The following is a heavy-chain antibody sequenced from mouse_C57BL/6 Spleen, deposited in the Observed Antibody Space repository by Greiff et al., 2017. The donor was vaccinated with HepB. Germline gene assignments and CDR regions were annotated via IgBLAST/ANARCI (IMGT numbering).Heavy chain of an antibody. V-gene: IGHV5-6*01. CDR1: GFTFSSYG. Sequence: EVMLVESGGDLVKPGGSLKLSCAASGFTFSSYGMSWVRQTPDKRLEWVATISSGGSYTYYPDSVKGRFTISRDNAKNTLYLQMSSLKSEDTAMYYCAREKNYAMDYWGQGTSVTVSS. CDR2: ISSGGSYT. CDR3: AREKNYAMDY. J-gene: IGHJ4*01.